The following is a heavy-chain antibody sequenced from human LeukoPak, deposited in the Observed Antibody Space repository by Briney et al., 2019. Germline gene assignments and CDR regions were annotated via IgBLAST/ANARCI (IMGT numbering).Heavy chain of an antibody. CDR3: AKDSFDGDYNFDC. Sequence: GGSLRLSCAASGFTFENYAMSWVRQGPGKGLEWVSTLNNYGSRTYYADSVKGRFTISRDNSKNTLYLQLNSLRAEDTAVYYCAKDSFDGDYNFDCWGQGTLVTVSS. J-gene: IGHJ4*02. V-gene: IGHV3-23*01. CDR2: LNNYGSRT. CDR1: GFTFENYA. D-gene: IGHD4-17*01.